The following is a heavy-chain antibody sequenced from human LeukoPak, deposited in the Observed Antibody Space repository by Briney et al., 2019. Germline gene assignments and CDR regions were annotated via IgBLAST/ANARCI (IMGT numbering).Heavy chain of an antibody. Sequence: GGSLRLSCAASGFTFSSYAMHWVRQAPGKGLEYVSGISSNGGSTYYANSVKGRFTISRDNSKNTLYLQMGSLRAEDMAVYYCAREHSSSSVDYWGQGTLVTVSS. CDR1: GFTFSSYA. V-gene: IGHV3-64*01. CDR2: ISSNGGST. J-gene: IGHJ4*02. D-gene: IGHD6-6*01. CDR3: AREHSSSSVDY.